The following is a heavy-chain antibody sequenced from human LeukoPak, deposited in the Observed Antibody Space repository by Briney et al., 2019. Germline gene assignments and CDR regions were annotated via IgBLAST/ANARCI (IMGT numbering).Heavy chain of an antibody. CDR3: TDYVWGRRTFDI. D-gene: IGHD3-16*01. V-gene: IGHV3-48*03. CDR1: GFTFSSYE. J-gene: IGHJ3*02. CDR2: ISSSGSTI. Sequence: GGSLRLSCAVSGFTFSSYEMNWVRQAPGKGLEWVSYISSSGSTIYYADSVKGRFTISRDNAKKSLYLQMNSLRAEDCARARLTDYVWGRRTFDIWGQGTMVTISS.